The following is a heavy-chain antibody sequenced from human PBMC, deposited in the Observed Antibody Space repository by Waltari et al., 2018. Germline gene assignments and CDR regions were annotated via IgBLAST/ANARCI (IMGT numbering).Heavy chain of an antibody. D-gene: IGHD1-1*01. J-gene: IGHJ4*02. V-gene: IGHV4-4*02. Sequence: QLQLQESGPGLVKPSATLSLICAVSGDSMSTSDYWSWVRQPPGKGLEWIGQVRGDGKTNYNPSFASRVTMSLDTSTYHFALKLTSATAADTALYYCARDRGRGLYLDTWGQGTLVTVSP. CDR1: GDSMSTSDY. CDR3: ARDRGRGLYLDT. CDR2: VRGDGKT.